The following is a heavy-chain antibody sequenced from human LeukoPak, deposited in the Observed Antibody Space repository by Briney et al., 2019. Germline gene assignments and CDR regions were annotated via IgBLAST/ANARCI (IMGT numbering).Heavy chain of an antibody. CDR3: ARERPRANYYGSGSYYKGWFDP. D-gene: IGHD3-10*01. J-gene: IGHJ5*02. V-gene: IGHV4-34*01. Sequence: SETLSLTCAVDGGSFSGYYWSWIRQPPGKGLEWIGEINHSGSTNYNPSLKSRVTISVDTSKNQFSLKLSSVTAADTAVYYCARERPRANYYGSGSYYKGWFDPWGQGTLVTVSS. CDR2: INHSGST. CDR1: GGSFSGYY.